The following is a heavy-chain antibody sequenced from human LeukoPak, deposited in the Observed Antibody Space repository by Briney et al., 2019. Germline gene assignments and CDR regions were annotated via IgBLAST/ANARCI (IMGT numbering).Heavy chain of an antibody. CDR1: GGSISSYY. Sequence: SETLSLTCTVSGGSISSYYWGWVRQPPGKGLEWIGYIYYSGSTTYNPSLESRVTVSVDTSKNQFSLNLSSVTAADTAVYYCARVGAKLTGVGWFFDLWGRGTLVTVSS. D-gene: IGHD3-9*01. V-gene: IGHV4-59*01. CDR3: ARVGAKLTGVGWFFDL. CDR2: IYYSGST. J-gene: IGHJ2*01.